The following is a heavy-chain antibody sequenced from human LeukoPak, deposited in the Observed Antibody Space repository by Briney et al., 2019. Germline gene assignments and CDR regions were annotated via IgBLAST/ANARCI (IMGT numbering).Heavy chain of an antibody. V-gene: IGHV3-21*01. J-gene: IGHJ4*02. CDR1: GFTFSSYS. CDR2: ISSSSSYI. D-gene: IGHD3-10*01. CDR3: AKGGQLLWFGELPDGFDY. Sequence: GGSLRLSCAASGFTFSSYSMNWVRQAPGKGLEWVSSISSSSSYIYYADSVKGRFTISRDNAKNSLYLQMNSLRAEDTAVYYCAKGGQLLWFGELPDGFDYWGQGTLVTVSS.